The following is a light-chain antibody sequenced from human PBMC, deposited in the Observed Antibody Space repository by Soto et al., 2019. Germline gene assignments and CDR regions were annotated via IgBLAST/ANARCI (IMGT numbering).Light chain of an antibody. J-gene: IGKJ4*01. CDR1: QSVRSY. Sequence: EIVLTQSPATLSLSPGERATLSCRASQSVRSYLAWYQQKPGQAPRPLIYDASNRATGIPARFSGSGSGTDFTLTISSLEPEDFAVYYCQQRSNWLTFGGGTKVDIK. CDR2: DAS. V-gene: IGKV3-11*01. CDR3: QQRSNWLT.